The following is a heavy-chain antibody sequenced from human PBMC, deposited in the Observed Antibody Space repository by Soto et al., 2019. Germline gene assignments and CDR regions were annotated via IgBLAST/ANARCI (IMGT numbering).Heavy chain of an antibody. CDR2: INHSGST. D-gene: IGHD3-3*01. J-gene: IGHJ5*02. Sequence: QVQLQQWGAGLLKPSETLSLTCAVYGGSFSGHYWSWIRQPPGKGLEWIGEINHSGSTNYSPSLQSRLTLSVDTSKNHFSLELTSVTAADTAVYFCARVSVIQGHDFWSGYKRWFDPWGQGILVTVSS. CDR1: GGSFSGHY. V-gene: IGHV4-34*01. CDR3: ARVSVIQGHDFWSGYKRWFDP.